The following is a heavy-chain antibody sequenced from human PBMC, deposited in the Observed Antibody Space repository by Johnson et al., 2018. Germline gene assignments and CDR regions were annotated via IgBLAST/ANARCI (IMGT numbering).Heavy chain of an antibody. CDR2: ISGTSTYI. V-gene: IGHV3-21*01. CDR3: ARDQREPDNWNDGGAFDR. J-gene: IGHJ3*02. CDR1: GFTFINYS. Sequence: EVQLVESGGGLVKPGGSLRLSCTTSGFTFINYSINWVRQAPGKGLEWVSSISGTSTYIYYADSVKGRFTISRDNAKSSLFLHRNSLRADDTAVYYCARDQREPDNWNDGGAFDRWGQGTRVTVSS. D-gene: IGHD1-20*01.